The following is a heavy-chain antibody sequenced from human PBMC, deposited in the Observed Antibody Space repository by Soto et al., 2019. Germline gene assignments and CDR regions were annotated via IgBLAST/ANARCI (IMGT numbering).Heavy chain of an antibody. CDR1: GSTFSSYA. CDR2: ISYDGSNK. J-gene: IGHJ5*02. Sequence: PGGSLRLSCAAFGSTFSSYAMPWVRQAPGKGLEWVAVISYDGSNKYYADSVKGRFTISRDNSKNTLYLQMNSLRAEDTAVYYCAREGWEGAFPQFDPWGQGTLVTVSS. CDR3: AREGWEGAFPQFDP. D-gene: IGHD1-26*01. V-gene: IGHV3-30-3*01.